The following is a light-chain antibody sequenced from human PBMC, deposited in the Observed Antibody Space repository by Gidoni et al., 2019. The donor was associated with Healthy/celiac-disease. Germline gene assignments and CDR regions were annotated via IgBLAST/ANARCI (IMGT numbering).Light chain of an antibody. CDR2: KDS. Sequence: SYELTQPPSVPVSPGQTARITCSGDALPKQYAYWYQQKTGQAPVLVIYKDSERPSGIPERFSGSSSGTTVTLTISGVQAEDEADYYCQSADSSGTYVFGTGTKVTVL. CDR1: ALPKQY. V-gene: IGLV3-25*02. CDR3: QSADSSGTYV. J-gene: IGLJ1*01.